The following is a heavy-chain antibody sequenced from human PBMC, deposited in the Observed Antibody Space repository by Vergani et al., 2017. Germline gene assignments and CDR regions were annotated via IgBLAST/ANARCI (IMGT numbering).Heavy chain of an antibody. D-gene: IGHD3-22*01. J-gene: IGHJ6*03. CDR2: ISSSSSYI. CDR3: ARFRAWHSSGYPYYYDNYYMDV. CDR1: GFTFSSYS. V-gene: IGHV3-21*01. Sequence: VQLVESGGGVVKPGGSLRLSCAASGFTFSSYSMNWVRQAPGKGLEWVSSISSSSSYIYYADSVKGRFTISRDNAKNSLYLQMNSLRAEDTAVYYCARFRAWHSSGYPYYYDNYYMDVWGKGTTVTVSS.